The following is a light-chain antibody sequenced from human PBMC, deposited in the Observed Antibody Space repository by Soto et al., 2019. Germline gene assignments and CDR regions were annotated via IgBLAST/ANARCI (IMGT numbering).Light chain of an antibody. Sequence: DIQMTQSPSSLSASVGDRVTITRRASQGFSNYLAWFQQKPGKVPMLLIYAASTSQSGVPSRFSGSGSGTDFTLTIRSLQPEDVATYYCQKYNSAPLTFGGGTKVEIK. J-gene: IGKJ4*01. CDR1: QGFSNY. CDR2: AAS. V-gene: IGKV1-27*01. CDR3: QKYNSAPLT.